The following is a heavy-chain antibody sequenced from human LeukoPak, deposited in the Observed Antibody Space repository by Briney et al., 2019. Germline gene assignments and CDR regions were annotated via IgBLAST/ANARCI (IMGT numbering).Heavy chain of an antibody. D-gene: IGHD3-16*01. CDR2: INTGSGTT. CDR1: GFTFCSKD. CDR3: GESRSGSGNCGLQIFDN. Sequence: GGSLRLSCAVSGFTFCSKDMSWVRQAPARGLEWVASINTGSGTTYYAYYVRGLFTISRDNTNTPHFVQKNRLRAEDTAVYFWGESRSGSGNCGLQIFDNWGQRTLVTVAS. J-gene: IGHJ4*02. V-gene: IGHV3-23*01.